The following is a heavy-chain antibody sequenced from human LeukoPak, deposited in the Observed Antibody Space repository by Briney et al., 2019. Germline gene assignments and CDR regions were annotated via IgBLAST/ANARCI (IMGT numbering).Heavy chain of an antibody. J-gene: IGHJ6*03. Sequence: ASVKVSCKASGYTFTGYYMHWVRQAPGQGLEWMGWINPNSGGTNYAQKFQGRVTMTRDTSISTAYMELSRLRSDDTAVYYCARVNLYCSSTRCYVVRYMDVWGKGTTVTVSS. CDR1: GYTFTGYY. V-gene: IGHV1-2*02. D-gene: IGHD2-2*01. CDR3: ARVNLYCSSTRCYVVRYMDV. CDR2: INPNSGGT.